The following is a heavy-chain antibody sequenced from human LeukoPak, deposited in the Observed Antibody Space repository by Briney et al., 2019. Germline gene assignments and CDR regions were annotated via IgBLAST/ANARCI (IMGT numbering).Heavy chain of an antibody. CDR3: ARISQEILKYCNAASCYP. CDR1: GGSISSGGYY. Sequence: PSETLSLTCTVSGGSISSGGYYWSWIRQHPGKGLEWIGYIYYSGSTYYNPSLKSRVTISVDTSKNQFSLKLSSVTAADTAIYYCARISQEILKYCNAASCYPWGQGTLVTVSS. J-gene: IGHJ5*02. V-gene: IGHV4-31*03. CDR2: IYYSGST. D-gene: IGHD2/OR15-2a*01.